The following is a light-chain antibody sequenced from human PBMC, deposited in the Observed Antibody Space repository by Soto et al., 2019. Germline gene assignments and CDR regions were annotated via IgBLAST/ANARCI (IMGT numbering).Light chain of an antibody. V-gene: IGLV3-21*04. Sequence: SYELTQPPSVSVAPGKTARITCGGNNIGSKSVHWDQQKPGQAPVLVIYYDSDRPSGIPERFSGSHSGNTATLTISRVDAGDEADYYCQVWDSSSDHYVFGTGTKLTVL. CDR3: QVWDSSSDHYV. J-gene: IGLJ1*01. CDR1: NIGSKS. CDR2: YDS.